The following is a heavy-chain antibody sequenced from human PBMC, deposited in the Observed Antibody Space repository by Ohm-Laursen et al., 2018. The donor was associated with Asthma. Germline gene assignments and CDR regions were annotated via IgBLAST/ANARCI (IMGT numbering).Heavy chain of an antibody. CDR1: GFTFSDYY. V-gene: IGHV3-11*01. CDR2: ISSSGSTI. Sequence: SLRLSCAAPGFTFSDYYMSWIRQAPGKGLEWVSYISSSGSTIYYADSVKGRFTISRDNAKNSLYLQMNSLRAEDTAVYYCARDPRNYYDSRQDAFDIWGQGTMVTVSS. CDR3: ARDPRNYYDSRQDAFDI. D-gene: IGHD3-22*01. J-gene: IGHJ3*02.